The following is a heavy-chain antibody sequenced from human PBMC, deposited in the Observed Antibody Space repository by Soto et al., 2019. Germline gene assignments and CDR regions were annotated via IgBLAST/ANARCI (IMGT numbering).Heavy chain of an antibody. D-gene: IGHD2-15*01. CDR2: INPNSGGT. V-gene: IGHV1-2*04. J-gene: IGHJ5*02. CDR1: GYTFTCYY. Sequence: ASVKVSCKASGYTFTCYYMHWVRQAPGQGLEWMGWINPNSGGTNYAQKFQGWVTMTRDTSISTAYVELSRLRSDDTAVYYCARDRCSGGSCYYNWFDPWGQGTLVTVSP. CDR3: ARDRCSGGSCYYNWFDP.